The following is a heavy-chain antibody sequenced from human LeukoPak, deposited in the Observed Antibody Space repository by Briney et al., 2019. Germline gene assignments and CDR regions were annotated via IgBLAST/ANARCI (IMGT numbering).Heavy chain of an antibody. Sequence: PSETLSLTCTVSGGSISSSSYYWGWIRQPPGKGLEWIGSIYYSGSTYYNPSLKSRVTISVDTSKNQLSLKVSSVTAADTAVYYCARVLRGYGYYFDYWGQGTLVTVSS. J-gene: IGHJ4*02. CDR2: IYYSGST. V-gene: IGHV4-39*07. CDR3: ARVLRGYGYYFDY. CDR1: GGSISSSSYY. D-gene: IGHD5-12*01.